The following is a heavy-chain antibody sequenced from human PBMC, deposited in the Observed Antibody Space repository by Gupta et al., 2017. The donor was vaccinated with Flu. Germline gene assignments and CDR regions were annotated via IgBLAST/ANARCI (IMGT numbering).Heavy chain of an antibody. D-gene: IGHD3-3*01. CDR2: INHSGST. V-gene: IGHV4-34*01. CDR3: ARVVPAARPYYDFWSGYNWFDP. CDR1: GGSFSGYY. J-gene: IGHJ5*02. Sequence: QVQLQQWGAGLLKPSETLSLTCAVYGGSFSGYYWSWIRQPPGKGLEWIGEINHSGSTNYNPSLKSRVTISVDTSKNQFSLKLSSVTAADTAVYYCARVVPAARPYYDFWSGYNWFDPWGQGTLVTVSS.